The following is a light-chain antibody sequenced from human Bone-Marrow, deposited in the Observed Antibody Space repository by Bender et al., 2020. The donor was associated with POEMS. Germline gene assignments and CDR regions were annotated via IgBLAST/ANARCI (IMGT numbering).Light chain of an antibody. CDR2: DVS. Sequence: QSALTQPASVSGSPGQSITISCTGTSSDVGGYNYVSWYQQHPGKATKLIIYDVSIRPSGVSTRFSGSKSGNTASLTISGLQAEDEADYYCSSYTSTTTWVFGGGTKLTVL. J-gene: IGLJ3*02. V-gene: IGLV2-14*03. CDR1: SSDVGGYNY. CDR3: SSYTSTTTWV.